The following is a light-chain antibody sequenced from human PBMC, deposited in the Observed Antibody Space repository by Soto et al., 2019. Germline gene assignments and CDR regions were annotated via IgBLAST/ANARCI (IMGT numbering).Light chain of an antibody. CDR2: GAS. CDR1: QSVSSNF. CDR3: QNYGSPPVT. V-gene: IGKV3-20*01. J-gene: IGKJ4*01. Sequence: DIVLTQSPGTLSLSPGERATLSCSASQSVSSNFLAWYQQKPGQAPRLLMYGASTRATGIPDRFSGSGSGTDFTLTISSLEPDDFALYFCQNYGSPPVTFGGGTKIEVK.